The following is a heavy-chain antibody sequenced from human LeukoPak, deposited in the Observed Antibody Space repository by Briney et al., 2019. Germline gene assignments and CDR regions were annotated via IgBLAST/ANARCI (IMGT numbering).Heavy chain of an antibody. D-gene: IGHD2-2*01. CDR3: ARDEIVVVPAEYYYYGMDV. V-gene: IGHV1-46*01. CDR2: INPSGGST. Sequence: ASVKVSCKASGYTFTSYYMHWVRQAPGQGLEWMGIINPSGGSTSYAQKFQGRVTMTRDTSTSTVYMELSSLRSEDTAVYYCARDEIVVVPAEYYYYGMDVWGQGTTVTVSS. CDR1: GYTFTSYY. J-gene: IGHJ6*02.